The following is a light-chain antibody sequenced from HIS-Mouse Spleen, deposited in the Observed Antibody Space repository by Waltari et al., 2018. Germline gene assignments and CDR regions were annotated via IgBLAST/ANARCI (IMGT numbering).Light chain of an antibody. J-gene: IGKJ4*01. CDR1: QGISSA. CDR3: QQFNSYPS. V-gene: IGKV1-13*02. CDR2: DAS. Sequence: AIQLTQSPSSLSASVGDRVTITCRASQGISSALAWYQQKPGKAPKLLIYDASSLESGVPSRFSGSGSGIDFTLTISSLQPEDFATYYCQQFNSYPSFGGGTKVEIK.